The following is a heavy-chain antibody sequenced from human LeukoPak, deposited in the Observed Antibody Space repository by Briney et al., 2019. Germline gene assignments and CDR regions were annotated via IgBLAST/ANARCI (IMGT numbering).Heavy chain of an antibody. D-gene: IGHD2-2*01. CDR2: ISGSGDNT. J-gene: IGHJ5*02. Sequence: GGSLRDSSAAPRFTLRSAATRTGPPTPGEGVQWVSAISGSGDNTEYADSVKGRFTISRDNSKNTLYLQMSSLRAEDTAVYYCAKCSTTCYGNWFDPWGQGTLVTVSS. CDR1: RFTLRSAA. CDR3: AKCSTTCYGNWFDP. V-gene: IGHV3-23*01.